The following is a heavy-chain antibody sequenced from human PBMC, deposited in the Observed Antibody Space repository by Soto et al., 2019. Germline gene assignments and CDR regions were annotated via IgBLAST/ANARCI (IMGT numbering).Heavy chain of an antibody. V-gene: IGHV3-30-3*01. CDR2: ISYDGSNK. D-gene: IGHD5-18*01. CDR3: ARGRGYSYDYGMDV. CDR1: GFTFSSYA. Sequence: LRLSCAASGFTFSSYAMHWVRQAPGKGLEWVAVISYDGSNKYYADSVKGRFTISRDNSKNTLYLQMNSLRAEDTAVYYCARGRGYSYDYGMDVWGQGTTVTVSS. J-gene: IGHJ6*02.